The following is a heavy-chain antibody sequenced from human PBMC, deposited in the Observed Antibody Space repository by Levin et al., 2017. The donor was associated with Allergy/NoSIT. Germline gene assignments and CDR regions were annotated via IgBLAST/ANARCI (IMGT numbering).Heavy chain of an antibody. V-gene: IGHV3-21*01. CDR3: AREPYYYDSSGDKVYYFDY. Sequence: GGSLRLSCAASGFTFSSYSMNWVRQAPGKGLEWVSSISSSSSYIYYADSVKGRFTISRDNAKNSLYLQMNSLRAEDTAVYYCAREPYYYDSSGDKVYYFDYWGQGTLVTVSS. D-gene: IGHD3-22*01. CDR2: ISSSSSYI. J-gene: IGHJ4*02. CDR1: GFTFSSYS.